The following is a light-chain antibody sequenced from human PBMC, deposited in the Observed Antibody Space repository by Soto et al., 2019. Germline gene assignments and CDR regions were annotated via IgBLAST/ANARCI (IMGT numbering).Light chain of an antibody. V-gene: IGLV2-14*01. CDR1: SSDVGGYNY. J-gene: IGLJ1*01. CDR2: EVS. Sequence: QSALTQPASVSGSPGQSITISCTGTSSDVGGYNYVSWYQQHPGKAPKLMIYEVSNRPSGVSNRFSGSKSGNTASLTISGRQAEDEADYYCSSYTSSITYVFGTGTKVTVL. CDR3: SSYTSSITYV.